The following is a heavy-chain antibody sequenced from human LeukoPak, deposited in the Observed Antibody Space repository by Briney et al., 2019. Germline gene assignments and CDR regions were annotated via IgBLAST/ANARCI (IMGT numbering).Heavy chain of an antibody. CDR3: ARGGGLYCSSTSCYTPLRY. CDR1: GGSFSGYY. CDR2: INHSGGT. J-gene: IGHJ4*02. D-gene: IGHD2-2*02. Sequence: SETLSLTCAVYGGSFSGYYWSWIRQPPGKGLEWIGEINHSGGTNYNPSLKSRVTISVDTSKNQFSLKLSSVTAADAAVYYCARGGGLYCSSTSCYTPLRYWGQGTLVTVSS. V-gene: IGHV4-34*01.